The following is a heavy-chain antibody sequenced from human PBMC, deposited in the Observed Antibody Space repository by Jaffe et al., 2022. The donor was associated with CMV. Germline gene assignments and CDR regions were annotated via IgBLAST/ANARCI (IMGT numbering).Heavy chain of an antibody. V-gene: IGHV3-33*01. D-gene: IGHD3-22*01. CDR2: IWYDGSNK. CDR1: GFTFSSYG. Sequence: QVQLVESGGGVVQPGRSLRLSCAASGFTFSSYGMHWVRQAPGKGLEWVAVIWYDGSNKYYADSVKGRFTISRDNSKNTLYLQMNSLRAEDTAVYYCARHYYDSSGYYYGAFDIWGQGTMVTVSS. CDR3: ARHYYDSSGYYYGAFDI. J-gene: IGHJ3*02.